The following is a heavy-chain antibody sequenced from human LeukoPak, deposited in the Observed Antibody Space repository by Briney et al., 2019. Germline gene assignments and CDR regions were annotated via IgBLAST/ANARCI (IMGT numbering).Heavy chain of an antibody. Sequence: GGSLRLYWAASGFTFSSYEMNWVRQAPGKGLEWVSYISSSGSTIYYADSVKGRFTISRDNAKNSLWLQMNSLRPDDTAVYYCARALADNRGYYLGFDYWGRGTLVTVSS. CDR3: ARALADNRGYYLGFDY. CDR2: ISSSGSTI. CDR1: GFTFSSYE. V-gene: IGHV3-48*03. D-gene: IGHD3-22*01. J-gene: IGHJ4*02.